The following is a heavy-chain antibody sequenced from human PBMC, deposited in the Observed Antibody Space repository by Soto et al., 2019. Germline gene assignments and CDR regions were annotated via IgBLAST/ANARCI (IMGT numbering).Heavy chain of an antibody. V-gene: IGHV4-59*08. CDR2: IYYSGST. J-gene: IGHJ4*02. CDR1: GGSISSYY. D-gene: IGHD5-18*01. Sequence: PSETLSLTCTVSGGSISSYYWSWIRQPPGKGLEWIGYIYYSGSTNYNPSLKSRVTISVDTSKNQFSLKLSSVTAADTAVYYCGSRYGFLFAYGGQGTLVPVSS. CDR3: GSRYGFLFAY.